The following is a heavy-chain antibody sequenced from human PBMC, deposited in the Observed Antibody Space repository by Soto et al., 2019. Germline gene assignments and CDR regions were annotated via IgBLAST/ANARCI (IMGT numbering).Heavy chain of an antibody. CDR1: GGSLNSYY. Sequence: SETPSLTCTDSGGSLNSYYWTWIRRSPGKGLEWIRYVSSTGSTNYNPSLKSRLTMSLDTSTNEVSLSLTSVTAADAAVYFCARFSPSRKSYDSNPGWFDPWRQGIMVTVSS. D-gene: IGHD3-22*01. V-gene: IGHV4-59*01. CDR3: ARFSPSRKSYDSNPGWFDP. CDR2: VSSTGST. J-gene: IGHJ5*02.